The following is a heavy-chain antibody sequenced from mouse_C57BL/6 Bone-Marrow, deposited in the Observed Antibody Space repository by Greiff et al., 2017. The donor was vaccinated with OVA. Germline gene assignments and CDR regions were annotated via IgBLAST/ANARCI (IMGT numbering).Heavy chain of an antibody. CDR3: ARGTAFDY. CDR2: IYPGSGNT. D-gene: IGHD3-1*01. V-gene: IGHV1-76*01. J-gene: IGHJ2*01. Sequence: QVQLQQSGAELVRPGASVKLSCKASGYTFTDYYINWVKQRPGQGLEWIARIYPGSGNTYYNEKFKGKATLTAEKSSSTAYMQLSSLTSEDSAVYFCARGTAFDYWGQGTTLTVSS. CDR1: GYTFTDYY.